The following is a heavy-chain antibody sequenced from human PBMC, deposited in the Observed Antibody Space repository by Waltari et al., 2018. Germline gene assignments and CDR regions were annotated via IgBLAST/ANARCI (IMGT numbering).Heavy chain of an antibody. CDR3: ARDESGDGDFDY. J-gene: IGHJ4*02. Sequence: EVQLVASGGGLAPPGGSLRLSCVASGFPFSAYDLNWVRQAPGKGLEWFSFITSSGSSMLYADSVKGRFTISRDNAENSLYLQMNSLRAEDTAVYYCARDESGDGDFDYWGQGTLVTVS. CDR1: GFPFSAYD. V-gene: IGHV3-48*03. D-gene: IGHD5-12*01. CDR2: ITSSGSSM.